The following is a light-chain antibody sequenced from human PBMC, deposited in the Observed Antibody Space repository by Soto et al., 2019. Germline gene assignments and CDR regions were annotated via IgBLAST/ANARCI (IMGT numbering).Light chain of an antibody. CDR1: SSNIGAGYD. CDR3: NSYTSSTTRV. CDR2: GNI. J-gene: IGLJ3*02. Sequence: QSVLTQPPSVSGAPGQRVTISCTGSSSNIGAGYDVHWYQQRPGTAPKLLIFGNINRPSGVPDRFSGSKSGTSASLTISGLQAEDEADYYCNSYTSSTTRVFGGGTKVTVL. V-gene: IGLV1-40*01.